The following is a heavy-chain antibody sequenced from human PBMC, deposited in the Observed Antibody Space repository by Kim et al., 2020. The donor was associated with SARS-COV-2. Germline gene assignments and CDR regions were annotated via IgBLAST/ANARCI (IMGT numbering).Heavy chain of an antibody. V-gene: IGHV1-18*01. D-gene: IGHD6-19*01. CDR2: ISAYNGNT. Sequence: ASVKVSCKASGYTFTSYGISWVRQAPGQGLEWMGWISAYNGNTNYAQKLQGRVTMTTDTSTSTAYMELRSLRSDDTAVYYCARFRVAVAGYEIKYNWFDPWGQGTLVTVSS. CDR1: GYTFTSYG. J-gene: IGHJ5*02. CDR3: ARFRVAVAGYEIKYNWFDP.